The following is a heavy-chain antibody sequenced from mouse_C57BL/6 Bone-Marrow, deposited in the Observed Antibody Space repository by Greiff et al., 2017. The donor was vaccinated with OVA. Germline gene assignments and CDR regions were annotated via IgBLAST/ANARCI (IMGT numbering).Heavy chain of an antibody. Sequence: VKLQESGAELVRPGASVTLSCKASGYTFTDYEMHWVKQTPVHGLEWIGAIDPETGGTAYNQKFKGKAILTADKSSSTAYMELRSLTSEDSAVYYGTRNYGNSDYYAMDYWGQGTSVTVSS. CDR3: TRNYGNSDYYAMDY. CDR1: GYTFTDYE. J-gene: IGHJ4*01. V-gene: IGHV1-15*01. D-gene: IGHD2-1*01. CDR2: IDPETGGT.